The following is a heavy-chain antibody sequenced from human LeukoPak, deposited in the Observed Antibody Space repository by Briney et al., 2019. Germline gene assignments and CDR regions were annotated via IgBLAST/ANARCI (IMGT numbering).Heavy chain of an antibody. CDR3: ASLGYCSSTSCSPGWFDP. CDR1: GGSISSGGYS. CDR2: IYHSGST. V-gene: IGHV4-30-2*01. J-gene: IGHJ5*02. D-gene: IGHD2-2*01. Sequence: SETLSLTCAVSGGSISSGGYSWSWIRQPPGKGLEWIGYIYHSGSTYYNPSLKSRVTISVDRSKNQFSLKLSSVTAADTAVYYCASLGYCSSTSCSPGWFDPWGQGTLVTVSS.